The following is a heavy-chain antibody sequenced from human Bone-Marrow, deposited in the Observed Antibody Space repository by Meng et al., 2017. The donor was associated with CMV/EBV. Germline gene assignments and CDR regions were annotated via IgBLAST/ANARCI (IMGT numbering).Heavy chain of an antibody. CDR1: GGSVSSGSYY. J-gene: IGHJ4*02. V-gene: IGHV4-61*01. Sequence: SETLSLPCTVSGGSVSSGSYYWSWIRQPPGKGLEWIGYIYYSGSTNYNPSLKSRVTISVDTSKNQFSLKLSSVTAADTAVYYCARQTVISSWDPPKPFDYWGQGTLVTVSS. CDR2: IYYSGST. CDR3: ARQTVISSWDPPKPFDY. D-gene: IGHD6-13*01.